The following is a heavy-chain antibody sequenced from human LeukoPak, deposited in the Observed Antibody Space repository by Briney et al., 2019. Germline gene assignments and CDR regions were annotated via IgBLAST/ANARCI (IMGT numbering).Heavy chain of an antibody. Sequence: GESLKISCKISGYKLTNNWIGWVRQVPGKGLEWMGIIYPGDSDTRYSPSFQGQVTISADKSISTAYLQWSSLKASDTAMYYCASLTGYCSGGSCYTTGGFDPWGQGTLVTVSS. CDR2: IYPGDSDT. J-gene: IGHJ5*02. D-gene: IGHD2-15*01. CDR3: ASLTGYCSGGSCYTTGGFDP. CDR1: GYKLTNNW. V-gene: IGHV5-51*01.